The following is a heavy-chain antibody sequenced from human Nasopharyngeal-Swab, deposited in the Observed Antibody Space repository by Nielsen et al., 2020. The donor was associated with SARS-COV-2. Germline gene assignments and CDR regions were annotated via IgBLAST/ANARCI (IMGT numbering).Heavy chain of an antibody. D-gene: IGHD3-3*01. Sequence: GGSLRLSCAASGFTFSSYGMHWVRQAPGKGLEWVAVIWYDGSNKYYADSVKGRFTISRDNAKNSLYLRMNSLRAEDTAVYYCARVGGLPFLEWLLSDDYWGQGIPVTVSS. V-gene: IGHV3-33*01. J-gene: IGHJ4*02. CDR2: IWYDGSNK. CDR1: GFTFSSYG. CDR3: ARVGGLPFLEWLLSDDY.